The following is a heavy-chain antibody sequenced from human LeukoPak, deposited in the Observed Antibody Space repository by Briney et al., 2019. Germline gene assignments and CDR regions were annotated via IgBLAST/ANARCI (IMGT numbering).Heavy chain of an antibody. CDR1: GHTFTSYH. V-gene: IGHV1-8*01. Sequence: ASVKVSCKASGHTFTSYHIDWVRQAPGQGPEWMGWINAERGHTGYAQNLEGRVTMTRDTSTNTAYMELRSLRSEDTAVYFCARGMFDNSGHFYYFYYALDVWGQGTTVTVSS. D-gene: IGHD3-22*01. CDR2: INAERGHT. CDR3: ARGMFDNSGHFYYFYYALDV. J-gene: IGHJ6*02.